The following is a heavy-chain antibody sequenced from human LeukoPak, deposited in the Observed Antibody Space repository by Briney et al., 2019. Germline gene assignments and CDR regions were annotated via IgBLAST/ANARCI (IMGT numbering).Heavy chain of an antibody. CDR3: ASLGVKGIGLDY. V-gene: IGHV3-30*04. CDR2: ISYDGSNK. J-gene: IGHJ4*02. D-gene: IGHD2-15*01. Sequence: GGSLRLSCAASGFSFSLYSMHWVRQAPGKGLEWVAVISYDGSNKYYADSAEGRFTISRDNSKNTLFLQMNSLRAEDTAVYCCASLGVKGIGLDYWGQGTLVTVSS. CDR1: GFSFSLYS.